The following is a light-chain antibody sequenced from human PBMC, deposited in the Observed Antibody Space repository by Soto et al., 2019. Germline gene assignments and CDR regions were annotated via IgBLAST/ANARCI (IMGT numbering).Light chain of an antibody. CDR3: QAYDDSMTAFV. CDR1: NSNLGAGYD. Sequence: QSVLTQPPSVSGAPGQRVTISCTGNNSNLGAGYDVHWYQQLPGAAPKLVIFGNRNRPSGVPERFSGSKSGTSASLAITGLQSEDEADYYCQAYDDSMTAFVFGGGTKLTVL. J-gene: IGLJ3*02. CDR2: GNR. V-gene: IGLV1-40*01.